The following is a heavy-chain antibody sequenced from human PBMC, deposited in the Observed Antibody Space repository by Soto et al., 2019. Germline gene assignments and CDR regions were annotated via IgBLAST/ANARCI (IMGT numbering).Heavy chain of an antibody. V-gene: IGHV3-11*06. Sequence: KTGGSLRLSCAASGFTFGDYFMAWIRQAPGKGLEWVSFISGSSDNIKYADSVKGRFTISRDNAKNSLYLQMNSLRAEDTAVYYCVRDSARIVVVPRVDGDNWLDPWGQGTLVTVSS. CDR1: GFTFGDYF. CDR2: ISGSSDNI. J-gene: IGHJ5*02. D-gene: IGHD2-2*01. CDR3: VRDSARIVVVPRVDGDNWLDP.